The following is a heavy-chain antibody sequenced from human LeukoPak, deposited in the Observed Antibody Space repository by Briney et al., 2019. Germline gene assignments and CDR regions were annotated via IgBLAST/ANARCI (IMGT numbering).Heavy chain of an antibody. CDR3: ARRLWFGVYAFDI. V-gene: IGHV1-8*03. CDR1: GYTFTSYD. J-gene: IGHJ3*02. Sequence: ASVKVSCKASGYTFTSYDINWVRQATGQGLEWMGWMNPNSGNTGYAQKFQGRVTITRNTSISTAYMELSSLRSEDTAVYYCARRLWFGVYAFDIWGQGTMVTVSS. CDR2: MNPNSGNT. D-gene: IGHD3-10*01.